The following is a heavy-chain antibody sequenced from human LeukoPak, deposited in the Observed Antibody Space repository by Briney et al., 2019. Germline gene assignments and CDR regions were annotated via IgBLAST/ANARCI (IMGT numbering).Heavy chain of an antibody. CDR2: ISWNSGSI. V-gene: IGHV3-9*03. Sequence: GGSLRLSCAASGFTFDDYAMHWVRQAPGKGLEWVSGISWNSGSIGYADSVKGRFTISRDNSKNTLYLQMGSLRAEDMAVYYCASSPPTGTTWYFDLWGRGTLVTVSS. J-gene: IGHJ2*01. CDR1: GFTFDDYA. D-gene: IGHD1-7*01. CDR3: ASSPPTGTTWYFDL.